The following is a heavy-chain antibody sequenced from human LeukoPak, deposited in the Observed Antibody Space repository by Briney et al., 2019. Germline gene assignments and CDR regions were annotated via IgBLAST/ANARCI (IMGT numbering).Heavy chain of an antibody. CDR3: ARDGERGELSLYMDY. CDR1: GFTFSSHW. D-gene: IGHD3-16*02. Sequence: GGSLRLSCADSGFTFSSHWMAWVRQAPGKGLEWVANIKQDGTEEYYMDSVKGRFTISRDNAKNSLYLQMNSLRAEDTAVYYCARDGERGELSLYMDYWGQGTLVTVSS. V-gene: IGHV3-7*01. J-gene: IGHJ4*02. CDR2: IKQDGTEE.